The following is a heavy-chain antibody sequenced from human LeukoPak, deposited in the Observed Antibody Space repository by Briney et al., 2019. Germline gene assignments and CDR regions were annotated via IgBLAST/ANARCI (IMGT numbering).Heavy chain of an antibody. V-gene: IGHV3-9*01. CDR2: ISWNSDSM. D-gene: IGHD3-10*01. Sequence: PGGSLRLSCAASGFTFDDYAMHWVRQAPGKGLEWVSGISWNSDSMAYADPVMGRFTISRDNAKNSLYLQMKSLRPEDTAFYYCARSLGDAYFDSWGQGALVTVSS. CDR1: GFTFDDYA. J-gene: IGHJ4*02. CDR3: ARSLGDAYFDS.